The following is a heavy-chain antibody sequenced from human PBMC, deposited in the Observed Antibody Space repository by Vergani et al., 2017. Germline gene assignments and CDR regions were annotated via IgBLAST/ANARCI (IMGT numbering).Heavy chain of an antibody. CDR3: ARDAYYDFWSGYYDDAFDI. CDR1: GFTFSSYW. V-gene: IGHV3-7*01. J-gene: IGHJ3*02. CDR2: IKQDGSEK. D-gene: IGHD3-3*01. Sequence: VQLVESGGGLVQPGGSLRLSCAASGFTFSSYWMSWVRQAPGKGLEWVANIKQDGSEKYYVDSVKGRFTISRDNAKNSLYLQMNSLRAEDTAVYYCARDAYYDFWSGYYDDAFDIWGQGTMVTVSS.